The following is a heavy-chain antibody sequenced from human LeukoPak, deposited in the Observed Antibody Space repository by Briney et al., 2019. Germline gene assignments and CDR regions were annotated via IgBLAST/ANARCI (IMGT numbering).Heavy chain of an antibody. D-gene: IGHD6-13*01. CDR3: ARDQNVAAAAGPFDY. CDR2: INPNSGGT. CDR1: GYTFTGYY. J-gene: IGHJ4*02. Sequence: ASVKVSYKASGYTFTGYYMHWVRQAPGQGLEWMGWINPNSGGTNYAQKFQGRVTMTRDTSISTAYMELSRLRSDDTAVYYCARDQNVAAAAGPFDYWGQGTLVTVSS. V-gene: IGHV1-2*02.